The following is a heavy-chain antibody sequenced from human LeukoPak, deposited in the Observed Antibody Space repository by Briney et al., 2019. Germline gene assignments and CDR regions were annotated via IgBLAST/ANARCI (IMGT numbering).Heavy chain of an antibody. CDR1: GYTFTGYY. CDR2: INTNTGNP. V-gene: IGHV7-4-1*02. J-gene: IGHJ4*02. Sequence: EASVKVSCKASGYTFTGYYIHWVRQAPGQGLEWMGWINTNTGNPTYAQGFTGRFVFSLDTSVSTAYLQISSLKAEDTAVYYCARDLNPYCGGDCSYDYWGQGTLVTVSS. D-gene: IGHD2-21*02. CDR3: ARDLNPYCGGDCSYDY.